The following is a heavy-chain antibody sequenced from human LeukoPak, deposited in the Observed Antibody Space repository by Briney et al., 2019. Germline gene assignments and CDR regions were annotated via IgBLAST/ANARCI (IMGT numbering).Heavy chain of an antibody. Sequence: PGGSLRLSCAASGFTFSSHAMSWVRQAPGKGLEWVSAISGSGGSTYYADSVKGRFTISRDNSKNTLYLQMNGLRAEDTAVYYCAKDTAANFDYWGQGTLVTVSS. V-gene: IGHV3-23*01. CDR1: GFTFSSHA. D-gene: IGHD5-18*01. CDR2: ISGSGGST. J-gene: IGHJ4*02. CDR3: AKDTAANFDY.